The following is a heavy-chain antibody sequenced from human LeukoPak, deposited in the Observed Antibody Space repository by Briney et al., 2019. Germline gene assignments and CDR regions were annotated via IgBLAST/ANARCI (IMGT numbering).Heavy chain of an antibody. CDR1: GFTFSSYA. CDR2: ISYDGSNK. Sequence: PGGSLRLSCAASGFTFSSYAMSWVRQAPGKGLEWVAVISYDGSNKYYADSVKGRFTISRDNSKNTLHLQMNSLRAEDTAVYYCAKLETYYDYVWGSPSTDYWGQGTLVTVSS. V-gene: IGHV3-30*18. D-gene: IGHD3-16*01. J-gene: IGHJ4*02. CDR3: AKLETYYDYVWGSPSTDY.